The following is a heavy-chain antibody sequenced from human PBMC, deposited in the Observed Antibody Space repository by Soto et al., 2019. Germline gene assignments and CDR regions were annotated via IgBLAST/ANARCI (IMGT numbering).Heavy chain of an antibody. Sequence: SETLSLTCTVSGGSISSYYWRWIRQPPGKGLEWIGYLYYSGSTNYNPSLKSRVTISVDTSKNQFSLKLSSVTAADTAVYYGASQTGDGYNFDYWGQGTLVTVSS. J-gene: IGHJ4*02. CDR3: ASQTGDGYNFDY. D-gene: IGHD5-12*01. CDR1: GGSISSYY. V-gene: IGHV4-59*01. CDR2: LYYSGST.